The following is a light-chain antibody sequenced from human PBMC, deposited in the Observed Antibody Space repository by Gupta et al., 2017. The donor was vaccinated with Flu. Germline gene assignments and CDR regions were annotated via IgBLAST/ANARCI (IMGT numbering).Light chain of an antibody. J-gene: IGKJ3*01. CDR1: QSVSE. V-gene: IGKV3-20*01. CDR3: HQDCSSIP. CDR2: ATS. Sequence: EIVLTQSPGTLSLSPGERAALSGRASQSVSELAWDQQKPDQAPSLIIYATSRRDAGNTDRFSGGGEKKDFTHTSSRLEQEACDVYCGHQDCSSIPFGRGTKVDIK.